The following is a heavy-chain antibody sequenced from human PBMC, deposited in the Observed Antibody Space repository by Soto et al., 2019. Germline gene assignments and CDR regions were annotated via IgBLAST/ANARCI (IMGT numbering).Heavy chain of an antibody. V-gene: IGHV3-23*01. CDR2: FSGSAGST. CDR1: GFTFSSYA. J-gene: IGHJ4*02. CDR3: AKSLITMLVVVNGFDY. D-gene: IGHD3-22*01. Sequence: GGSLRLSCGASGFTFSSYAMSCVRQAPGKGLDWVSAFSGSAGSTYYADSVRGRFTISRDNSKNTLYLQMNSLRAEDTAVYYCAKSLITMLVVVNGFDYWCQGT.